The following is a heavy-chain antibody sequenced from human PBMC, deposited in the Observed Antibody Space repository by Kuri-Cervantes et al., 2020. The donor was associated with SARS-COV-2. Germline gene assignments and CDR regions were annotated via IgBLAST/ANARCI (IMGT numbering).Heavy chain of an antibody. D-gene: IGHD3-10*01. V-gene: IGHV1-69*04. CDR3: ARATPSGPTTPGI. CDR1: GGTFSSYA. CDR2: IIPNLGIA. J-gene: IGHJ3*02. Sequence: SVKVSCKASGGTFSSYAISWVRQAPGQGLEWMGRIIPNLGIANYAQKFQGRVTITADKSTSTAYMELSSLRSEDTAVYYCARATPSGPTTPGIWGQGTMVTVSS.